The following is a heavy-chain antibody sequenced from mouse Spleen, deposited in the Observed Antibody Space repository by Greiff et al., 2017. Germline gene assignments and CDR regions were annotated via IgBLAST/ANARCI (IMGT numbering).Heavy chain of an antibody. V-gene: IGHV3-1*01. CDR2: LSYSGST. J-gene: IGHJ2*01. CDR1: GYPITSVFD. CDR3: AKGGNYLDY. Sequence: VQLKESGPGMVKPSQSLSLTLAVTGYPITSVFDWHCIRHSLGNKLEWMGYLSYSGSTIYNPSLKSRISITHDTSKNHFFLKLKSVTTEDTATYNCAKGGNYLDYWGQGTTRTVSS.